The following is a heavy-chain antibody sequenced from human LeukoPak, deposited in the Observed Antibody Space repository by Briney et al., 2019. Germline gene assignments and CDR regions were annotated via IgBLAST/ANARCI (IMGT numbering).Heavy chain of an antibody. CDR2: ISSSSYI. CDR3: ARSIGGYDILTGYYWPDAFDI. J-gene: IGHJ3*02. D-gene: IGHD3-9*01. CDR1: GFTFSSYS. Sequence: GGSLRLSCAASGFTFSSYSMNWVRQAPGKGLEWVSSISSSSYIYYADSVKGRFTISRDNAKNSLYLQMNSLRAEDTAVYYCARSIGGYDILTGYYWPDAFDIWGQGTMVTVSS. V-gene: IGHV3-21*01.